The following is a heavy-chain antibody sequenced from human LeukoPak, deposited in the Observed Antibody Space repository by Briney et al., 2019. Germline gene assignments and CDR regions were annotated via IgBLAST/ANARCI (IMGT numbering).Heavy chain of an antibody. J-gene: IGHJ4*02. Sequence: SETLSLTCTVSGGSISSYYWSWIRQPAGKGLEWIGRIYTSGSTNYNPSLKSRVIMLVDTSNNQFSLKLSSVAAADTAVYYCARDAFNAENYYDSSGSFDYWGQGTLVTVSS. CDR3: ARDAFNAENYYDSSGSFDY. CDR1: GGSISSYY. CDR2: IYTSGST. V-gene: IGHV4-4*07. D-gene: IGHD3-22*01.